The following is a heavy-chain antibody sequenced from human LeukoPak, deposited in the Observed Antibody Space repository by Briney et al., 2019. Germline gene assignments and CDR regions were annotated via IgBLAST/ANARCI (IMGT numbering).Heavy chain of an antibody. CDR3: ARAKFDSGSPSGAFDI. J-gene: IGHJ3*02. Sequence: GGSLRLSCAASGFTFSSYSMNWVRQAPGKGLEWVSSISSSSSYIYYADSVKGRFTISRDNSKNTLYLQMNSLRAEDTAVYYCARAKFDSGSPSGAFDIWGQGTMVTVSS. D-gene: IGHD5-12*01. CDR2: ISSSSSYI. CDR1: GFTFSSYS. V-gene: IGHV3-21*01.